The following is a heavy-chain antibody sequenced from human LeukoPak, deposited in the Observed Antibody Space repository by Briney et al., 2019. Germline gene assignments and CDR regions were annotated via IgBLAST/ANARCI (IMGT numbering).Heavy chain of an antibody. D-gene: IGHD3-16*01. CDR2: ISWNSGSI. CDR1: GFTFSSYS. J-gene: IGHJ6*03. CDR3: AKDIYVSGGYGYMDV. Sequence: GGSLRLSCAASGFTFSSYSMNWVRQAPGKGLEWVSGISWNSGSIGYADSVKGRFTISRDNAKNSLYLQMNSLRAEDTALYYCAKDIYVSGGYGYMDVWGKGTTVTISS. V-gene: IGHV3-9*01.